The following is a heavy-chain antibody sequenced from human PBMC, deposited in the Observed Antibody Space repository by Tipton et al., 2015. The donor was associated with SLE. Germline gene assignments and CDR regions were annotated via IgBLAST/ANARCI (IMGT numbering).Heavy chain of an antibody. CDR2: INHSGST. CDR1: GYSIGSGYF. CDR3: AEGVLPWAAFDI. Sequence: TLSLTCAVSGYSIGSGYFWGWIRQPPGKGLEWIGEINHSGSTNYNPSLKSRVTISVDTSKNQFSLKLSSVTAADTAVYYCAEGVLPWAAFDIWGQGTMVTVSS. D-gene: IGHD3-10*01. J-gene: IGHJ3*02. V-gene: IGHV4-38-2*01.